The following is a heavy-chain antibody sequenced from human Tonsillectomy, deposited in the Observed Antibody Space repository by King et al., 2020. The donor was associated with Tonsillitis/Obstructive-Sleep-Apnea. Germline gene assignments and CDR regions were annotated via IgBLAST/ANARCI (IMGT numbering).Heavy chain of an antibody. CDR2: IFSNDEK. Sequence: TLKESGPVLVKPTETLTLTCTVSGFSLSNARMGVSWIRQPPGKALEWLAHIFSNDEKSYSTSLKGRVTVPKETPKSQVVLTMTNMDPVDTATYYCARIQLGAARLGYYYYMDVWGKGTTVTVSS. J-gene: IGHJ6*03. D-gene: IGHD6-6*01. CDR3: ARIQLGAARLGYYYYMDV. V-gene: IGHV2-26*01. CDR1: GFSLSNARMG.